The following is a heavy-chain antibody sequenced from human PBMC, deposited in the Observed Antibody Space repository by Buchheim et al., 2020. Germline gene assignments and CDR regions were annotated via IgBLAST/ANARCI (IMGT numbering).Heavy chain of an antibody. D-gene: IGHD3-3*01. V-gene: IGHV4-30-4*01. CDR1: GGSISSGDYY. Sequence: QVQLQESGPGLVKPSQTLSLTCTVSGGSISSGDYYWSWIRQPPGKGLEWIGYIYYSGSTYYNPSLKSRVTISVDQSKNQFSLKLSSVTAADTAVYYCARDPSREWLLPGNYYYGMDVWGQGTT. CDR3: ARDPSREWLLPGNYYYGMDV. CDR2: IYYSGST. J-gene: IGHJ6*02.